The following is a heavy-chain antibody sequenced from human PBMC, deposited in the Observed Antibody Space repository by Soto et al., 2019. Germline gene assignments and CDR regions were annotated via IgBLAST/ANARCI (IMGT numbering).Heavy chain of an antibody. J-gene: IGHJ6*02. CDR2: ISYDGSNK. CDR1: GFTFSSYG. CDR3: AKDRVGYDYYYYGMDV. Sequence: QVQLVESGGGVVQPGRSLRLSCAASGFTFSSYGMHWVRQAPGKGLEWVAVISYDGSNKYYADSVKGRFTISRDNSKNTLYLHMNSLRAEDTAVYYCAKDRVGYDYYYYGMDVWGQGTTVTVSS. V-gene: IGHV3-30*18. D-gene: IGHD5-12*01.